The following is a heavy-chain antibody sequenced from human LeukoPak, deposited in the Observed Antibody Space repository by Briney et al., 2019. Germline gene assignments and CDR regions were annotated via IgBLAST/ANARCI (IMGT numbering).Heavy chain of an antibody. CDR2: ISYGGSNK. CDR1: GFTFSSYA. V-gene: IGHV3-30-3*01. D-gene: IGHD2-15*01. Sequence: QPGRSLRLSCAASGFTFSSYAMHWVRQAPGKGLEWVAVISYGGSNKYYADSVKGRFTISRDNSKNTLYLQMNSLRAEDTAVYYCARDGYCSGGSCYSFDPWGQGTLVTVSS. J-gene: IGHJ5*02. CDR3: ARDGYCSGGSCYSFDP.